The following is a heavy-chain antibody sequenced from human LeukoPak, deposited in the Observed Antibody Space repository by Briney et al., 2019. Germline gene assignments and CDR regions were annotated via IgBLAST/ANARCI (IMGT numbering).Heavy chain of an antibody. CDR2: LNPNSGGT. CDR1: GYTFTDYY. CDR3: ARYCPTSCNAGDTFDI. V-gene: IGHV1-2*02. Sequence: ASVKVSCKASGYTFTDYYLHWERQAPGQGLEWMGWLNPNSGGTNFAQNFQGRVTMTRDTSITTAYMELSTLRSDDTAVYYCARYCPTSCNAGDTFDIWGQGTVVTVSS. D-gene: IGHD2/OR15-2a*01. J-gene: IGHJ3*02.